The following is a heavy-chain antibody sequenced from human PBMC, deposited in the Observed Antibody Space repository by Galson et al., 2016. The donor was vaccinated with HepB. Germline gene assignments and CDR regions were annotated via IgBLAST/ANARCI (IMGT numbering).Heavy chain of an antibody. V-gene: IGHV5-10-1*01. Sequence: QSGEAAKKPGESPRIACKGSGYSFTTYWISWVRQLPGKGLEWMGRIDPSDSYTNYSPSSQAHVTITADKSITTAHLQWSSLKASDTAMYYCARPRDCSGGSCFSGWFDPWGQGTLVTVSS. J-gene: IGHJ5*02. CDR3: ARPRDCSGGSCFSGWFDP. CDR1: GYSFTTYW. CDR2: IDPSDSYT. D-gene: IGHD2-15*01.